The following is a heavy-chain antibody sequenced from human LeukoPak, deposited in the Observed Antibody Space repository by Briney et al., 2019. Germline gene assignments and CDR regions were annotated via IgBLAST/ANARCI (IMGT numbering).Heavy chain of an antibody. CDR1: GYTFTSYY. CDR3: ARLGDYGIHNWFDP. D-gene: IGHD4-17*01. J-gene: IGHJ5*02. CDR2: INPSGGDT. Sequence: GASVKVSCKASGYTFTSYYIYWVRQAPGQGLECMGVINPSGGDTTYAQKFQGRVTMTRDTSTSTVYMELSSLRSEDTAFYYCARLGDYGIHNWFDPWGQGTLVTVSS. V-gene: IGHV1-46*01.